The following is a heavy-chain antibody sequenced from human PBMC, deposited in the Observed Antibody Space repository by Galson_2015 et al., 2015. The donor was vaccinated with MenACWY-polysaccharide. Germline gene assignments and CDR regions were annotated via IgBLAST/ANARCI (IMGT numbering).Heavy chain of an antibody. Sequence: SLRLSCAASGFTFTKAWMSWIRKAPGKGLEGIGRIKNKADGGTIDYAEPVKGRFPISRDDSKNMQYLQMNSLKTEDTAVYYCTTPAAAAADYWGQGTLVTVSS. CDR1: GFTFTKAW. CDR3: TTPAAAAADY. J-gene: IGHJ4*02. V-gene: IGHV3-15*01. CDR2: IKNKADGGTI. D-gene: IGHD6-13*01.